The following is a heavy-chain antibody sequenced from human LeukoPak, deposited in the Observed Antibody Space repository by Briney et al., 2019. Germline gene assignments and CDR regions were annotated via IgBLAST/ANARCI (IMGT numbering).Heavy chain of an antibody. V-gene: IGHV3-23*01. CDR2: ISGSGGST. Sequence: PGGSLRLSCAASGFTFSSYAMSWVRQAPGKGLEWVSAISGSGGSTYYADSVKGRFTISRDNSKNTLYLQMNSLRAEDTAVYYCARERYFDWLLWYYFDYWGQGTLVTVSS. CDR3: ARERYFDWLLWYYFDY. J-gene: IGHJ4*02. CDR1: GFTFSSYA. D-gene: IGHD3-9*01.